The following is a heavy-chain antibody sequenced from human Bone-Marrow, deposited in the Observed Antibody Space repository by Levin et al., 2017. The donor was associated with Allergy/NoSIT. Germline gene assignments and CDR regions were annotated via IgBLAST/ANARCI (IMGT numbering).Heavy chain of an antibody. Sequence: GGSLRLSCKASGGTFSSYTISWVRQAPGQGLEWMGGITPFFGTTNYAKSFQGRVTMTVDESTSTVYMELNSLRSEDTAVYYCAREGGTRRKPIDNWGQGTLVTVSS. D-gene: IGHD2-2*01. CDR2: ITPFFGTT. CDR1: GGTFSSYT. J-gene: IGHJ4*02. V-gene: IGHV1-69*01. CDR3: AREGGTRRKPIDN.